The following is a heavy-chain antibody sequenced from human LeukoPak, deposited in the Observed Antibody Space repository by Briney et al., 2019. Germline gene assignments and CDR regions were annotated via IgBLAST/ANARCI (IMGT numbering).Heavy chain of an antibody. CDR3: ARHGALGRSRDY. Sequence: KPSETLSLTCAVYGGSFSGYYWSWIRQPPGKGLEWIGEINHSGSTNYNPSLKSRVTISVDTSKNQFSLKLSSVTAADTAVYYCARHGALGRSRDYWGQGTLVTVSS. CDR1: GGSFSGYY. CDR2: INHSGST. V-gene: IGHV4-34*01. D-gene: IGHD7-27*01. J-gene: IGHJ4*02.